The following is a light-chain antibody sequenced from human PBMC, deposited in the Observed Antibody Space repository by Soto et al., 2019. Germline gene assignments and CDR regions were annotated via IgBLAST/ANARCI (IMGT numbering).Light chain of an antibody. Sequence: EIVMTQSPATLSVSPGERATLSCRASQSVSSNLAWYQQKPGQTPKLLIYVASTRATGIPARFSGSGSGTEFPLTISSLRSEDFAVYYCQQYKVWPLTFGGGTKVEF. J-gene: IGKJ4*01. V-gene: IGKV3-15*01. CDR1: QSVSSN. CDR3: QQYKVWPLT. CDR2: VAS.